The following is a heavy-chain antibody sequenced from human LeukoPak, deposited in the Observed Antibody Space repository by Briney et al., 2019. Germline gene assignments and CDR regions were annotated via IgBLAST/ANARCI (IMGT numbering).Heavy chain of an antibody. V-gene: IGHV3-11*01. CDR3: AREDIVVVPAAISLQNWFDP. CDR2: ISSSGSTI. Sequence: GGSLRLSCAASGFTFSDYYMSWIRQAPGKGLEWVSYISSSGSTIYYADSVKGRFTISRDNAKNSLYLQMNSLRAEDTAVYYCAREDIVVVPAAISLQNWFDPWGQGTLVTVSS. D-gene: IGHD2-2*02. J-gene: IGHJ5*02. CDR1: GFTFSDYY.